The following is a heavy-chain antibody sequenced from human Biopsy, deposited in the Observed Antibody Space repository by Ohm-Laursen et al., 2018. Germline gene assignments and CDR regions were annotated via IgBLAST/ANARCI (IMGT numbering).Heavy chain of an antibody. V-gene: IGHV4-59*02. J-gene: IGHJ4*02. Sequence: LSLTSTVSGDSVTKYYWSWIRQPPGKGLEWIGHIYYSVMTNYNPSLQSRVSISVDTSRNQVSLTLSSVTAADTAVYYCAQTRNDYGGFYFDYWGRGTLVTVSS. CDR3: AQTRNDYGGFYFDY. CDR1: GDSVTKYY. CDR2: IYYSVMT. D-gene: IGHD4/OR15-4a*01.